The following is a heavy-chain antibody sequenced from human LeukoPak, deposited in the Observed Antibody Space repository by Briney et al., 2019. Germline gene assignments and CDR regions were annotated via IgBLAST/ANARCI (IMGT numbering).Heavy chain of an antibody. CDR1: GFIFSDSA. CDR3: TSPAHDFDFWSGDYSV. V-gene: IGHV3-73*01. J-gene: IGHJ4*01. D-gene: IGHD3-3*01. CDR2: IRSKANSDET. Sequence: GGSLKLSCTVSGFIFSDSAIHWVRQAAGKGLEWVGRIRSKANSDETAYAASVKGRFTISRDDSKDTAYLQMHSLKPEDTAVYHCTSPAHDFDFWSGDYSVWGRGAQVTVSS.